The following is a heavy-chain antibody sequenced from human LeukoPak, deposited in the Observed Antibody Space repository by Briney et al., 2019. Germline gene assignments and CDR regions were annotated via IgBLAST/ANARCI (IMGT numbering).Heavy chain of an antibody. D-gene: IGHD3-22*01. CDR1: GGSISTHF. CDR3: ARAPNGYYPLDY. V-gene: IGHV4-59*11. Sequence: PSETLSLTCTVSGGSISTHFWTWTRQPPGMGLEWIGYIYYTGSTNYNPSLKSRVTISLDTSKNQFSLHLSFVTAADTAVYYCARAPNGYYPLDYWGQGTLVTVSS. CDR2: IYYTGST. J-gene: IGHJ4*02.